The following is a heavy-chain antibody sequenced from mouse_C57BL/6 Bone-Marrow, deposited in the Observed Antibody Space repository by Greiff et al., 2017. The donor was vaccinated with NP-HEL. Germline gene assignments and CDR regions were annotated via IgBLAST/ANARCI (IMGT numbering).Heavy chain of an antibody. CDR3: ARSLGSSYPFAY. Sequence: QVQLQQSGAELARPGASVKMSCKASGYTFTSYTMHWVKQRPGQGLEWIGYINPSSGYTKYNQKFKDKATLTADKSSSTAYMQLSSLTSEDSAVYYCARSLGSSYPFAYWGQGTLVTVSA. V-gene: IGHV1-4*01. J-gene: IGHJ3*01. CDR1: GYTFTSYT. D-gene: IGHD1-1*01. CDR2: INPSSGYT.